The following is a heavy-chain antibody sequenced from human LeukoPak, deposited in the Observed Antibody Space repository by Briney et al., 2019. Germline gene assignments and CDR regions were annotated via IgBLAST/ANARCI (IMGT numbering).Heavy chain of an antibody. CDR2: YDPAEGKN. V-gene: IGHV1-24*01. J-gene: IGHJ4*02. CDR1: GYTFSDLS. D-gene: IGHD3-3*01. CDR3: ATRALRFLEWSEFDY. Sequence: ASVKVSCKVSGYTFSDLSVHWVRQAPEEGLEWMGGYDPAEGKNIDAQKFQGRVTLTVDTSTETVYMELSSLTSDDTAVYYCATRALRFLEWSEFDYWGQGTLVTVSS.